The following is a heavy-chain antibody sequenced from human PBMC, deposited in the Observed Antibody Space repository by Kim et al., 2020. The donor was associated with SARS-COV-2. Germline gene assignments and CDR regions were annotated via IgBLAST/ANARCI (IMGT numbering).Heavy chain of an antibody. CDR3: AREFYPSGSFDY. V-gene: IGHV3-7*01. J-gene: IGHJ4*02. D-gene: IGHD6-19*01. Sequence: YRDSVKGRFNISRDNDKNSLYLQMNSLRAEDTAVYYCAREFYPSGSFDYWGQGTLVTVSS.